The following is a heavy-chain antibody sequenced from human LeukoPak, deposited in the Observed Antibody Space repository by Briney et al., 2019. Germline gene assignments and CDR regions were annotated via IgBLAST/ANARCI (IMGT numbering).Heavy chain of an antibody. CDR2: IWSDATKQ. CDR3: VKDAQRGFDYSNSLQH. CDR1: GCTFSHYG. Sequence: PGWAVRLPCEASGCTFSHYGMHWVAQAQGKGREGVAVIWSDATKQYYSDPAKGRFTISRDNFKRTVSLYMNSLRAADTAVYYCVKDAQRGFDYSNSLQHWGQGSLVTVSS. J-gene: IGHJ4*02. D-gene: IGHD4-11*01. V-gene: IGHV3-33*06.